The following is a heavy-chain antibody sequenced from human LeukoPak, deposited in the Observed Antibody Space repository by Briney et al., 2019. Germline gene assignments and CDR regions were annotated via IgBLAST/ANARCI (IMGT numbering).Heavy chain of an antibody. J-gene: IGHJ4*02. CDR3: ARALYPNAGLFDY. CDR1: GFTFSSYS. CDR2: ISSSSSTI. Sequence: GGSLRLSCAASGFTFSSYSMNWVRQAPGKGLEWVSYISSSSSTIYYADSVKGRFTISRDNAKNSLYLQMNSLRAEDTAVYYCARALYPNAGLFDYWGQGTLVTVSS. D-gene: IGHD2-15*01. V-gene: IGHV3-48*01.